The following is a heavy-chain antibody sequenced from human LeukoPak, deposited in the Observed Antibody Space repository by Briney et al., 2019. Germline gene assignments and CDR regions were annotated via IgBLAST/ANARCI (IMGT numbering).Heavy chain of an antibody. Sequence: SETLSLTCTVSGGSISSSSYYWGWIRQPPGKGLEWIGSIYYSGSTYYNPSLKSRVTISVDTSKNQFSLKLSSVTAADTAVYYCARGVRVAGMADYWGQGTLVTVSS. D-gene: IGHD6-19*01. CDR1: GGSISSSSYY. CDR3: ARGVRVAGMADY. J-gene: IGHJ4*02. V-gene: IGHV4-39*07. CDR2: IYYSGST.